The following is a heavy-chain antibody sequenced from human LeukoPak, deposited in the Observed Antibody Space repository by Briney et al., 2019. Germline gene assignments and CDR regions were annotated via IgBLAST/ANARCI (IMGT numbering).Heavy chain of an antibody. V-gene: IGHV4-59*08. J-gene: IGHJ4*02. D-gene: IGHD3-16*01. CDR1: GDSLSSSY. CDR2: IYYSGTT. CDR3: VGASNHYYFDT. Sequence: SETLSLPCTVSGDSLSSSYWSCIRQPPGKGLECMGNIYYSGTTRYTPSLKSRVTIPLVTTKNQCSEKLSSVSSADTAVYYGVGASNHYYFDTWDQGTRVTVSS.